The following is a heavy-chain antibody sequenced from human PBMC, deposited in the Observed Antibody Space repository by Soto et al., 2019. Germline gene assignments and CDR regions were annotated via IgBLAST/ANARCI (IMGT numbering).Heavy chain of an antibody. V-gene: IGHV4-30-2*01. J-gene: IGHJ6*03. Sequence: SETLSLTCAVSGGSISSGGYSWSWIRQPPGKGLEWIGYIYHSGSTNYNPSLKSRVTISVDTSKNQFSLKLSSVTAADTAVYYCARGSRGGYSYGRNVYYYYYYMDVWGKGTTVTVSS. CDR3: ARGSRGGYSYGRNVYYYYYYMDV. CDR2: IYHSGST. D-gene: IGHD5-18*01. CDR1: GGSISSGGYS.